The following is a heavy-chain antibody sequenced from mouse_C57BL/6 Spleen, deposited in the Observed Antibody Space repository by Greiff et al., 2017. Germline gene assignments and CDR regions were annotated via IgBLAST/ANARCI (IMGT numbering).Heavy chain of an antibody. CDR2: ISYDGSN. CDR1: GYSITSGYS. D-gene: IGHD2-5*01. J-gene: IGHJ2*01. Sequence: EVQLQESGPGLVKPSQSLSLTCSVTGYSITSGYSWNWIRQFPGNKLEWMGYISYDGSNNYNPSLKNRISITRDTSKNQFFLKLNSVTTEDTATYYCARDAFYSNYALFDYWGQGTTLTVSS. CDR3: ARDAFYSNYALFDY. V-gene: IGHV3-6*01.